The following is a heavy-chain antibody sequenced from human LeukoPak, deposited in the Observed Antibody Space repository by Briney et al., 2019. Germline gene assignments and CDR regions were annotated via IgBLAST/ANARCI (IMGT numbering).Heavy chain of an antibody. Sequence: HPGGSLRLSCAASGFTFSSYAMSWVRQAPGKGLEWVSAISGSGGSTYYADSVKGRFTISRDNSKNTLYLQMNSLRAEDTAVYYCAKGLKNSGYCSSTSCYEGFFFDYWSQGTLVTVSS. CDR2: ISGSGGST. D-gene: IGHD2-2*01. V-gene: IGHV3-23*01. CDR1: GFTFSSYA. CDR3: AKGLKNSGYCSSTSCYEGFFFDY. J-gene: IGHJ4*02.